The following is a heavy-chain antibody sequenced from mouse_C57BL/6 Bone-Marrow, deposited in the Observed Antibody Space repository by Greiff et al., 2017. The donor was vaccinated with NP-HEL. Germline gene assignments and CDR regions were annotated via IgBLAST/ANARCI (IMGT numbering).Heavy chain of an antibody. V-gene: IGHV2-9*01. CDR1: WFSLTSYG. CDR2: IWGGGST. J-gene: IGHJ4*01. Sequence: VMLVESGPGLVAPSQCLSITCTVSWFSLTSYGVDWVRQPPGKGLEWLGVIWGGGSTNYNSALMSRLSISKDNSKSQVFLKMNSLQTDDTAMYYCAARYYGSSSYAMDYWGQGTSVTVSS. CDR3: AARYYGSSSYAMDY. D-gene: IGHD1-1*01.